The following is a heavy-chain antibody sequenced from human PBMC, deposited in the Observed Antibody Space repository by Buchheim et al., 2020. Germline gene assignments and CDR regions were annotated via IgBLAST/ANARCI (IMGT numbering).Heavy chain of an antibody. J-gene: IGHJ5*02. CDR1: GGSISASYY. CDR2: IFHSGST. V-gene: IGHV4-39*07. D-gene: IGHD3-16*01. CDR3: ARARITGWFDP. Sequence: QLQLQESGPGLVKPSETLSLTCTVSGGSISASYYWGWIRQPPGKGLEWIGSIFHSGSTYYNPSLKSRVTISVDTSNSQFSLKLSSVTAADTAMYYRARARITGWFDPWGQGTL.